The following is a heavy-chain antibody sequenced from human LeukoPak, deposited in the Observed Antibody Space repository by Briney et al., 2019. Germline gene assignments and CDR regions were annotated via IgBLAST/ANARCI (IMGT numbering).Heavy chain of an antibody. J-gene: IGHJ4*02. V-gene: IGHV4-59*01. CDR1: GGSISSYY. Sequence: SETLSLTCTVSGGSISSYYWSWIRQPPGKGLEWIGYIYYSGSTNYNPSLKSRVTISVDTSKNQFSLKLSSVTAAYTAVYYCARGSGYEIDYWGQGTLVTVSS. CDR2: IYYSGST. CDR3: ARGSGYEIDY. D-gene: IGHD5-12*01.